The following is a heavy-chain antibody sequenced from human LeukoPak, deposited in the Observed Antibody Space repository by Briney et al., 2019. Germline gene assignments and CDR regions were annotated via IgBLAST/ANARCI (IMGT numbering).Heavy chain of an antibody. D-gene: IGHD4-17*01. V-gene: IGHV4-59*12. CDR2: MYYTGRT. CDR1: GDSMSYYY. J-gene: IGHJ4*02. Sequence: SETLSLTCTVSGDSMSYYYWSWIRQTPGKGLEWLGYMYYTGRTKYNPSLKSRVTFSLDMSKNQFSLKLSSVTAADTAVYYCAREREGPYGYLDYWGQGTLVTVSS. CDR3: AREREGPYGYLDY.